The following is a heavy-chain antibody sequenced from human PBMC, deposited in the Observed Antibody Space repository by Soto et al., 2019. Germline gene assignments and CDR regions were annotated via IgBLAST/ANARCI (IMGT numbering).Heavy chain of an antibody. CDR2: VSFDGRNK. CDR1: GFTFRSFA. CDR3: ARPAGPFDY. V-gene: IGHV3-30*04. Sequence: ESGGGVVQPGRSLRLSCTASGFTFRSFAMHWVLQAPGKGLEWLALVSFDGRNKYYADSVKGRFTISRDNSNSTVFLQMTGLRSEDTGVYYCARPAGPFDYWGQGTLVTVSS. J-gene: IGHJ4*02.